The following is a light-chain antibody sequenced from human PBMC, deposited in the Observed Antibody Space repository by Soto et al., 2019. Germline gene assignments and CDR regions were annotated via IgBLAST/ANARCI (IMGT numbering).Light chain of an antibody. CDR2: GAS. J-gene: IGKJ5*01. Sequence: EIVLTQSPGTLSLSPGERATLSGRASQSVNNNLLAWYQQKPGQAPRLLIYGASSRATGIPDRFSGSGSGTDFTLTISRLEPEDFAVFYCQQYGSSPITFGQGTRLEIK. V-gene: IGKV3-20*01. CDR3: QQYGSSPIT. CDR1: QSVNNNL.